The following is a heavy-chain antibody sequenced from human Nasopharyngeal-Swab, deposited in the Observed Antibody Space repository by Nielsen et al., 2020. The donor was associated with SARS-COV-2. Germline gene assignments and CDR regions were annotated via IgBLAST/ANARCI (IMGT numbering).Heavy chain of an antibody. V-gene: IGHV3-23*03. J-gene: IGHJ3*01. CDR2: IYSGGSST. Sequence: GGSLRLSCAASGVTFSSYAMSWVRQAPGKVMEWVSVIYSGGSSTYCADSVKGRFTISRDNSKNTLYLQMNSLRAEDTAVYYFAKDLDFYDSSCYYGTAFDLWGQGTMVTVSS. CDR3: AKDLDFYDSSCYYGTAFDL. CDR1: GVTFSSYA. D-gene: IGHD3-22*01.